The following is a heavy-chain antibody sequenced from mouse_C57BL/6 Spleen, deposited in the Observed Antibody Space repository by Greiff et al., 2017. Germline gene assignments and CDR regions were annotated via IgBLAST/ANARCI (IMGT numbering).Heavy chain of an antibody. D-gene: IGHD1-1*01. J-gene: IGHJ4*01. CDR1: GYTFTTYP. CDR2: FHPYNDDT. V-gene: IGHV1-47*01. CDR3: ARGDYYGSSPYYYAMDY. Sequence: QVQLQQSGAELVQPGASVQMSCKASGYTFTTYPIEWMKQNHGKSLEWIGNFHPYNDDTKYNEKFKGKATLTVEKSSSTVYLELSRLTSDDSAVYYCARGDYYGSSPYYYAMDYWGQGTSVTVSS.